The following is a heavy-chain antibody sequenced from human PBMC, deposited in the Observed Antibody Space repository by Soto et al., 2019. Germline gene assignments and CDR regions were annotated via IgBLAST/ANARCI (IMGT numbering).Heavy chain of an antibody. J-gene: IGHJ6*02. CDR3: ARHRGASSSWHYYCGMDV. V-gene: IGHV5-10-1*01. D-gene: IGHD6-13*01. Sequence: GESLKISCKGSGYSFTSYWISWVRQMPGKGLEWMGRIDPSDSYTNYSPSFQGHVTISADKSISTAYLQWSSLKAWATALYYWARHRGASSSWHYYCGMDVWGQGTTVTGSS. CDR2: IDPSDSYT. CDR1: GYSFTSYW.